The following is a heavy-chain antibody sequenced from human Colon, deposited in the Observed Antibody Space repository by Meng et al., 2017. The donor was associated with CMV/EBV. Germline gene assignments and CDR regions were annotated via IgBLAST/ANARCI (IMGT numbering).Heavy chain of an antibody. Sequence: WMHWVRQAPGEGQVWGSGAKRDGRDTNSGDSMRGGYTISRDDTKNRLNQKSNSLRDEDAAVYDCTSRGRGPATGGTYWDFDLWGRGTLVTVSS. D-gene: IGHD6-13*01. CDR3: TSRGRGPATGGTYWDFDL. CDR2: AKRDGRDT. J-gene: IGHJ2*01. V-gene: IGHV3-74*01. CDR1: W.